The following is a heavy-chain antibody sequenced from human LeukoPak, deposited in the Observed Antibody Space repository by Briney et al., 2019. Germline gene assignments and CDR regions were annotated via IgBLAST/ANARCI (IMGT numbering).Heavy chain of an antibody. Sequence: PSETLSLTCAVHGGSFSGYHWNRIRQSPEKGLEWIGEINDRGRTNYNPSLKSRVSLSVDTSRKEFSLKLSAVTAADTAVYYCARDPTTVTTLPYYFDFWGQGTLVTVSS. CDR2: INDRGRT. D-gene: IGHD4-17*01. CDR1: GGSFSGYH. CDR3: ARDPTTVTTLPYYFDF. J-gene: IGHJ4*02. V-gene: IGHV4-34*01.